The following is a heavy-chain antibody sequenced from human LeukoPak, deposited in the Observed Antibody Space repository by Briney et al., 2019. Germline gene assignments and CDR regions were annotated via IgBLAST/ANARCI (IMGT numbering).Heavy chain of an antibody. CDR3: ARDRISAGMDV. D-gene: IGHD6-25*01. Sequence: SETLSLTCTVSGGSISSYYWSWIRQRPGEGLERIGYIYYSGSTNYNLSLKNGVTISVDTSKNQFSLKLSSVTAADTAVYYCARDRISAGMDVWDKGTTVTVSS. V-gene: IGHV4-59*01. CDR2: IYYSGST. CDR1: GGSISSYY. J-gene: IGHJ6*04.